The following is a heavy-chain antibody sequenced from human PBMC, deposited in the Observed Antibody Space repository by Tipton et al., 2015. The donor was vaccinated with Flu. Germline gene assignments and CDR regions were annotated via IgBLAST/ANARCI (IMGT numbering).Heavy chain of an antibody. Sequence: TLSLTCSVSGGPITSSSYYWGWIRQPPGRPLEWVGSIYYTGYRYANPSLKSRLAMSIDTSQSQFSLRLSSMTAADAAVYYCAKVKFGWVESWAQGTLVTVSS. D-gene: IGHD3-16*01. V-gene: IGHV4-39*07. J-gene: IGHJ5*01. CDR3: AKVKFGWVES. CDR2: IYYTGYR. CDR1: GGPITSSSYY.